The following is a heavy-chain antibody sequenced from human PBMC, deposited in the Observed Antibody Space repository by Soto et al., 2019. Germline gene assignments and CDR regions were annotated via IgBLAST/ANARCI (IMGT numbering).Heavy chain of an antibody. Sequence: ASVKVSCKASGGTFSSYATNWVRQAPGQGLEWMGGIIPIFGTANYAQKFQGRVTITADESTSTAYMELSSLRSEDTAVYYCARGSGGSYYYYYGMEVWGQGTTVTVSS. CDR1: GGTFSSYA. V-gene: IGHV1-69*13. D-gene: IGHD2-15*01. CDR3: ARGSGGSYYYYYGMEV. CDR2: IIPIFGTA. J-gene: IGHJ6*02.